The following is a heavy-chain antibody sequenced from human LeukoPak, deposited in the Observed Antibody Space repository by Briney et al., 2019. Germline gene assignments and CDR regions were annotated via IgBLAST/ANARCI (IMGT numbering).Heavy chain of an antibody. CDR1: GYSISSGYY. D-gene: IGHD6-13*01. CDR3: ARRAAAGPTYYYYYMDV. CDR2: IYHSGST. J-gene: IGHJ6*03. Sequence: SETLSLTCTVSGYSISSGYYWGRIRQPPGKGLEWIGSIYHSGSTYYNPSLKSRVTISVDTSKNQFSLKLSSVTAADTAVYYCARRAAAGPTYYYYYMDVWGKGTAVTISS. V-gene: IGHV4-38-2*02.